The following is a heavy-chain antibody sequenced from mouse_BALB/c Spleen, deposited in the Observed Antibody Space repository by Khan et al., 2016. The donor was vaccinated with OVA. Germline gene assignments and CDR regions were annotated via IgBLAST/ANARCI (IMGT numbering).Heavy chain of an antibody. CDR2: IWSAGST. CDR1: GFSLNNYS. V-gene: IGHV2-2*02. CDR3: ARRGYDYGRGALFAY. D-gene: IGHD2-4*01. J-gene: IGHJ3*01. Sequence: QVQLKQSGPGLVQPSQSLSITCTVSGFSLNNYSVHWVRQSPGKGLEWLGVIWSAGSTDYNAAFISRLTISKDNSRSQVFFKMNSLQHNDTAIYYCARRGYDYGRGALFAYWGQGTPVTVSA.